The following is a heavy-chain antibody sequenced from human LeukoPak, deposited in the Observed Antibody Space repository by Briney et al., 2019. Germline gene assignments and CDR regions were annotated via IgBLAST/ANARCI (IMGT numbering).Heavy chain of an antibody. Sequence: SETLSLTCTVSGGSISSYYWSWIRQPPGKGLEWIGYIYYSGSTNYNPSLKSRVTISVDTSKNQFSLKLSSVTAADTAVYYCARDLTYCSSTSCPSDAFDIWGQGTMVTVSS. CDR1: GGSISSYY. V-gene: IGHV4-59*01. D-gene: IGHD2-2*01. CDR2: IYYSGST. CDR3: ARDLTYCSSTSCPSDAFDI. J-gene: IGHJ3*02.